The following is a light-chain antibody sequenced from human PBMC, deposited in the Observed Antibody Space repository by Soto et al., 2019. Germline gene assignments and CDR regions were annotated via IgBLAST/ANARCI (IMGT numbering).Light chain of an antibody. CDR3: QQFEYVPLT. J-gene: IGKJ4*01. CDR1: KDIRNY. CDR2: DAS. V-gene: IGKV1-33*01. Sequence: DIQMTQYPSSLSASVGDRVTITCRASKDIRNYLNWYQQKPGKAPKLLIYDASSLETGVPSRFSGSGSGTDFTFIISSLQPEDIATYYCQQFEYVPLTFGGGTKVEIK.